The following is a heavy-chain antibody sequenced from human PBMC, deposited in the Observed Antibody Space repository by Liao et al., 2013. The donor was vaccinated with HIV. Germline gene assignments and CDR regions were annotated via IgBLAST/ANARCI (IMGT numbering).Heavy chain of an antibody. V-gene: IGHV4-38-2*02. D-gene: IGHD3-3*01. CDR1: GSSINSLYS. CDR2: LFQSGST. J-gene: IGHJ4*02. Sequence: QVQLQESGPGLVKPSETLSLTCSVSGSSINSLYSWGWVRQAPGRGLEWIGSLFQSGSTYFNPSLKSRITLSVDVSKNQFFLKLISVTAADTAVYYCAGEYYDFWSGYSNFDYWGQGTLVTVSS. CDR3: AGEYYDFWSGYSNFDY.